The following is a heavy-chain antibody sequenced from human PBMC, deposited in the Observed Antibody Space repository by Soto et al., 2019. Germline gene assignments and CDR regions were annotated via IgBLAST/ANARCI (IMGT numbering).Heavy chain of an antibody. CDR3: ARAPPGYCSGASCYYYYMDV. V-gene: IGHV3-21*01. D-gene: IGHD2-15*01. J-gene: IGHJ6*03. CDR1: GFTLSSYT. CDR2: ISSSSNYI. Sequence: GGSLRLSCEASGFTLSSYTMNWVRQAPGKGLEWVSSISSSSNYIYYADSVKGRFTISRDNAKNSLYLQMNSLRAEDTAVYYCARAPPGYCSGASCYYYYMDVWGKGTTVTVSS.